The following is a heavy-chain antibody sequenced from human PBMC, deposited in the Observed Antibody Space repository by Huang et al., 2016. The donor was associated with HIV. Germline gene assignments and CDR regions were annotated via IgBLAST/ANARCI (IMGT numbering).Heavy chain of an antibody. D-gene: IGHD3-22*01. CDR1: GGTFSSYA. CDR2: IIPIFGTA. Sequence: QVQLVQSGAEVKKPGSSVKVSCKASGGTFSSYAISWVRTAPGQGFEWMGGIIPIFGTANYAQKFQGRVTITADESTSTAYMELSSLRSEDTSVYYCARARGYYDSSVSYYFDYWGQGTLVTVSS. V-gene: IGHV1-69*13. J-gene: IGHJ4*02. CDR3: ARARGYYDSSVSYYFDY.